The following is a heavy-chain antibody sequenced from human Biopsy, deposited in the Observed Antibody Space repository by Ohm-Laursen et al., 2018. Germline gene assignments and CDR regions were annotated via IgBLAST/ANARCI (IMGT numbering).Heavy chain of an antibody. D-gene: IGHD3-10*01. CDR3: ATGPYYDTRFYYNVRPFDF. Sequence: GASVKVSCKASGYNFPTHYMHWVRQAPGQGLEWMAMINPRSGSTFYAQKFQDRVTMTRDTSTSTVYMELSSLRSDDTAVYYCATGPYYDTRFYYNVRPFDFWGQGTLVTVSS. CDR2: INPRSGST. CDR1: GYNFPTHY. J-gene: IGHJ4*02. V-gene: IGHV1-46*01.